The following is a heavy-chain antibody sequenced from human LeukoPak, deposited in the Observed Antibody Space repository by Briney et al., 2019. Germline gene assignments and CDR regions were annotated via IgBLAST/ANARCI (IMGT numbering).Heavy chain of an antibody. D-gene: IGHD3-10*01. J-gene: IGHJ4*02. Sequence: GGSLRLSCAASGFTFSSYAMHWVRQAPGKGLEWVAVISYDGSNKYYADSVKGRFTISRDNSKNTLYLQMNSLRAEDTAVYYCATYYYGSGSYYNLDYWGQGTLVTVSS. V-gene: IGHV3-30-3*01. CDR1: GFTFSSYA. CDR3: ATYYYGSGSYYNLDY. CDR2: ISYDGSNK.